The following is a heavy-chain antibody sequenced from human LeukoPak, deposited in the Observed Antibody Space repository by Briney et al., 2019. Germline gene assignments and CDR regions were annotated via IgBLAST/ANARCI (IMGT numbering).Heavy chain of an antibody. J-gene: IGHJ4*02. D-gene: IGHD5-18*01. Sequence: GGSLRLSCVASGFTFSSYAMSWVRQAPGKGLEWVSTISSSGGSTYYADSVKGRFTISRNNSKNTLNLQINGLRAEDTAVYYCAKGEYSYGYLFDYWGQGTLVTVSS. CDR1: GFTFSSYA. CDR2: ISSSGGST. V-gene: IGHV3-23*01. CDR3: AKGEYSYGYLFDY.